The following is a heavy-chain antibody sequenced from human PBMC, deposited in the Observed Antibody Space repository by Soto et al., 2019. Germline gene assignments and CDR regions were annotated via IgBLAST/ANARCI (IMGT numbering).Heavy chain of an antibody. CDR2: IYYSGST. CDR3: ASGINYYDSSGYYAWGAFDI. J-gene: IGHJ3*02. Sequence: SETLSLTCTVSGGSISSGGYYWSWIRQHPGKGLEWIGYIYYSGSTYYNPSLKSRVTISVDTSKNQFSLKLSSVTAADTDVYYCASGINYYDSSGYYAWGAFDIWGQGTMVTVSS. D-gene: IGHD3-22*01. CDR1: GGSISSGGYY. V-gene: IGHV4-31*03.